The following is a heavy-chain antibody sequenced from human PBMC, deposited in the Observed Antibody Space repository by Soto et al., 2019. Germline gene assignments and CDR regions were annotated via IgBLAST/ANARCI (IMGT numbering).Heavy chain of an antibody. CDR1: GFTVSNNY. CDR2: IYSGGSS. Sequence: EVHLVESGGGLAQPGGSLRLSCAASGFTVSNNYMTWVRQAPGKGLEWVSVIYSGGSSYYADSVKGRFTISRDNSKNMLYLEMNSLRAGDTAVYYCARGPTVTSNWVNHHFYYMDVWGKGTTVTVSS. J-gene: IGHJ6*03. V-gene: IGHV3-66*01. CDR3: ARGPTVTSNWVNHHFYYMDV. D-gene: IGHD4-17*01.